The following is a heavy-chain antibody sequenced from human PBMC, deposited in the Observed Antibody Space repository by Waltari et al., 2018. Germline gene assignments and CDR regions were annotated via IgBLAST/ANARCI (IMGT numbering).Heavy chain of an antibody. CDR1: GGSFSNFY. V-gene: IGHV4-34*01. CDR3: ARAFDSYYFYYLDV. CDR2: VNHSENT. Sequence: QVQLQEWGAGLLKPSETLSLTCVVSGGSFSNFYWGWIRQPPGKGLEWIGEVNHSENTNYNPTLKSRVTISLDTSKKQFALKMGSVTAADTAVYFCARAFDSYYFYYLDVWGEGTTVIVSS. J-gene: IGHJ6*03.